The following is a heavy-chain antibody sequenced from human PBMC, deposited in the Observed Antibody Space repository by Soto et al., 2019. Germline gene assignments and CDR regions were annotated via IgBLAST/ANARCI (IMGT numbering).Heavy chain of an antibody. D-gene: IGHD5-12*01. Sequence: NPSETLSLTCTVSGGSISSSSYYWGWIRQPPGKGLEWIGSIYYSGSTYYNPSLKSRVTISVDTSKNQFSLKLSSVTAADTAVYYCARRGGYEFDYWGQGTLVTVSS. CDR2: IYYSGST. CDR1: GGSISSSSYY. CDR3: ARRGGYEFDY. J-gene: IGHJ4*02. V-gene: IGHV4-39*01.